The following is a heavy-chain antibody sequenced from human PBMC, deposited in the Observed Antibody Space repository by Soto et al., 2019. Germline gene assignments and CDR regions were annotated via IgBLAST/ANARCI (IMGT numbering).Heavy chain of an antibody. J-gene: IGHJ3*02. CDR3: ARRWEQWFDAFDI. Sequence: PVGSLRLSCAASGFTFSSYSMNWVRQAPGKGLEWVSSISSSSSYIYYADSVKGRFTISRDNAKNSLYPQMNSLRAEDTAVYYCARRWEQWFDAFDIWGQGTMVTFSS. CDR1: GFTFSSYS. D-gene: IGHD1-26*01. CDR2: ISSSSSYI. V-gene: IGHV3-21*01.